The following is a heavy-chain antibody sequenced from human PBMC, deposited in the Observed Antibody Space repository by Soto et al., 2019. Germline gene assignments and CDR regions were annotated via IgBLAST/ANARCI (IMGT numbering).Heavy chain of an antibody. CDR2: IVPIFGTA. D-gene: IGHD6-13*01. Sequence: GASVKVSCKASGGTFSSYAISWVRQAPGQGLEWMGGIVPIFGTANYAQKFQGRVTITADESTSTAYMELSSLRSEDTAVYYCAAKAAAGTLDFWGQGTLVTVSS. CDR1: GGTFSSYA. V-gene: IGHV1-69*13. CDR3: AAKAAAGTLDF. J-gene: IGHJ4*02.